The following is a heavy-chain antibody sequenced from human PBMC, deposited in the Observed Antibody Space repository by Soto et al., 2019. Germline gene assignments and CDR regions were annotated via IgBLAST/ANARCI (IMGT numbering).Heavy chain of an antibody. V-gene: IGHV1-8*01. CDR3: AKDFGGIYNWLDP. D-gene: IGHD3-16*01. CDR2: VNPNNGKT. Sequence: ASVKVSCKTSGYIFTNYDINWVRQAAGRGLEWMGRVNPNNGKTDYARNFQGRLTMTRDTSISTVYMELSSLTSEDTAVYYCAKDFGGIYNWLDPWGQGTLVT. J-gene: IGHJ5*02. CDR1: GYIFTNYD.